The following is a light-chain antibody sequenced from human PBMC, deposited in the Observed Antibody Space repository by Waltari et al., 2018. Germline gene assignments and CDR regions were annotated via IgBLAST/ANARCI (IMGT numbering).Light chain of an antibody. V-gene: IGLV2-14*01. CDR2: EVS. J-gene: IGLJ2*01. CDR1: NSDIGGYTY. Sequence: QSALTQPASVSGSPGQSITISCTRANSDIGGYTYTSWYQQRPGKAPKLIIYEVSNRPSGVSNRFSGSKSGNTASLTISGLQAEDEADYYCSSYTSSSTSVLFGGGTKLTVV. CDR3: SSYTSSSTSVL.